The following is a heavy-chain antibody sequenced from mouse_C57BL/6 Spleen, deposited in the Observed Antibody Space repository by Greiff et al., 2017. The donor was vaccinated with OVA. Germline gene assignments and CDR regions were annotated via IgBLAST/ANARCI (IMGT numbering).Heavy chain of an antibody. V-gene: IGHV3-6*01. Sequence: DVQLQESGPGLVKPSQSLSLTCSVTGYSITSGYYWNWIRQFPGNKLEWMGYISYDGSNNYNPSLKNRISITRDTSKNQFFLKLNSVTTEDTATYYCARVSDGYYSAWFAYWGQGTLVTVSA. CDR3: ARVSDGYYSAWFAY. CDR1: GYSITSGYY. D-gene: IGHD2-3*01. CDR2: ISYDGSN. J-gene: IGHJ3*01.